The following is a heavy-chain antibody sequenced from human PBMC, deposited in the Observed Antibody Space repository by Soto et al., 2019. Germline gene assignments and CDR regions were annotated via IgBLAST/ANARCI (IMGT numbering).Heavy chain of an antibody. Sequence: SETLSLTCTVSDGSISNFYWSWIRQPPGKGLEWIGYISSSGNTNYNPSLKSRVSISVDTSKTQFSLNLTSVTAADTAVYHCARAPMVLTRSYFDSWGQGTPVTVSS. CDR2: ISSSGNT. D-gene: IGHD2-8*01. J-gene: IGHJ4*02. CDR1: DGSISNFY. CDR3: ARAPMVLTRSYFDS. V-gene: IGHV4-59*01.